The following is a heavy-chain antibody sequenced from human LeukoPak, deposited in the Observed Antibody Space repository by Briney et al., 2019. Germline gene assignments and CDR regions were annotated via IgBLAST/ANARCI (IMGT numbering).Heavy chain of an antibody. CDR2: IYSSGST. D-gene: IGHD2-21*02. CDR1: GGSIRSYY. J-gene: IGHJ4*02. CDR3: ARFAYCGGHCWYYFDY. Sequence: SETLSLTCTVCGGSIRSYYWSWIRQPPGKGLEWIGYIYSSGSTNYNPSLKSRITISVDTSKNQFSLKLSSVTAADTAVYYCARFAYCGGHCWYYFDYWGQGSLVTVSS. V-gene: IGHV4-59*01.